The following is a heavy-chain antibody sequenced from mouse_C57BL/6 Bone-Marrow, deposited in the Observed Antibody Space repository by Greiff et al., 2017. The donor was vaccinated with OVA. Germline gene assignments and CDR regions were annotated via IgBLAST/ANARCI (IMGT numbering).Heavy chain of an antibody. Sequence: QVHVNHSGAKLVKPGASVKLSCKASGYTFTGSWMHWVKQRPGQGLEWIGDINPRSGYTKYNQKFKDKATFTADKSSSTAYMPLSSLTYEDSAVYYCAKVFITTEWRYFDVWGTGTTVTVSS. D-gene: IGHD1-1*01. CDR2: INPRSGYT. J-gene: IGHJ1*03. CDR3: AKVFITTEWRYFDV. V-gene: IGHV1-7*01. CDR1: GYTFTGSW.